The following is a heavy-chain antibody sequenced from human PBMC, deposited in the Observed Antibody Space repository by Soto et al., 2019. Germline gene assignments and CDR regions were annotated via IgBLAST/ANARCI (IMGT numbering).Heavy chain of an antibody. D-gene: IGHD1-26*01. CDR1: GGSFSGYY. CDR3: ARGSGSYDY. CDR2: INHSGST. J-gene: IGHJ4*02. V-gene: IGHV4-34*01. Sequence: PSETLSLTCAVYGGSFSGYYSSWIRQPPGKGLEWIGEINHSGSTNYDPSLKSRVTISVDTSKNQFSLKLSSVTVADRAVYYCARGSGSYDYWGQGTLVTVSS.